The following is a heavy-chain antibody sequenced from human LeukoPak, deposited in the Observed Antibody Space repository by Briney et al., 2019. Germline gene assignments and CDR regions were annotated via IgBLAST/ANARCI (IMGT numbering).Heavy chain of an antibody. CDR2: IYSGGST. CDR1: GFTVSTNY. CDR3: ARYHETFFDL. Sequence: GGSLRLSCSASGFTVSTNYMTWIRQAPGKGLEWVSVIYSGGSTYYADSVKNRFTISRDNAKNTVYLQMNSLRGEDTAVYHCARYHETFFDLWGQGTLVTVSS. D-gene: IGHD2/OR15-2a*01. J-gene: IGHJ4*02. V-gene: IGHV3-66*01.